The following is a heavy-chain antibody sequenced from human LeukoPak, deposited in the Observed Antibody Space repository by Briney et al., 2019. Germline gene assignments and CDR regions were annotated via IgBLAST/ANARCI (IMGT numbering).Heavy chain of an antibody. Sequence: PSETLSLTCTVSGGSISSYYWSWIRQPPGKGLEWIGYIYYSGSTYYNPSLKSRVTISVDTSKNQFSLKLSSVTAADTAVYYCARGVLSLGYSYGDAFDIWGQGTMVTVSS. D-gene: IGHD5-18*01. CDR3: ARGVLSLGYSYGDAFDI. V-gene: IGHV4-59*08. CDR2: IYYSGST. CDR1: GGSISSYY. J-gene: IGHJ3*02.